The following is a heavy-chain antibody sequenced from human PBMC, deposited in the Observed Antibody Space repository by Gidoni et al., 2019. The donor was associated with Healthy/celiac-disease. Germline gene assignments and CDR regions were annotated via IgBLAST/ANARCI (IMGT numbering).Heavy chain of an antibody. CDR1: GFTFSKYW. J-gene: IGHJ6*02. CDR3: AREEGEQLEMYYYYGMDV. V-gene: IGHV3-74*01. Sequence: EVQLVESGGGLVQPGGSLRLSCAASGFTFSKYWMHWVRQAPGKGLVGVSRMNSDGSSTNYADSVKGRFTISRDNANVYLQMNSLRAEDTAVYYCAREEGEQLEMYYYYGMDVWGQGTTVTVSS. D-gene: IGHD1-26*01. CDR2: MNSDGSST.